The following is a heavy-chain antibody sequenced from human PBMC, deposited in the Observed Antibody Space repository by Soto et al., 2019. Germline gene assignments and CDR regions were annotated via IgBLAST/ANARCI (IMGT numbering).Heavy chain of an antibody. CDR1: GFTFSSYG. CDR3: AKGLDIVLVPGPICPYYYYGVDV. J-gene: IGHJ6*02. D-gene: IGHD2-2*03. CDR2: ISYDGITK. V-gene: IGHV3-30*18. Sequence: QVQLVESGGGVVQPGRSLRLSCAASGFTFSSYGMNWVRQAPGKGLEWVALISYDGITKYYADSVKGRFTIPRDNSKNTEQVQMNSLSPEDKAVYYCAKGLDIVLVPGPICPYYYYGVDVWGQGTTVTVSS.